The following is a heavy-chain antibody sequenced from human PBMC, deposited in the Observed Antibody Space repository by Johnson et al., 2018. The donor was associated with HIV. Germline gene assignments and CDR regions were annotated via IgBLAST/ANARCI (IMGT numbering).Heavy chain of an antibody. V-gene: IGHV3-33*08. CDR2: IWYDGSNK. J-gene: IGHJ3*02. CDR1: GFTVSSNY. CDR3: TRALYRYYYDSSGLVPYDAFDI. D-gene: IGHD3-22*01. Sequence: QVQLMESGGGLVQPGGSLRLSCAASGFTVSSNYMSWVRQAPGKGLEWVALIWYDGSNKYYADSVKGRFTISRDDSKSIAYLQMNSLKTEDTAVYYCTRALYRYYYDSSGLVPYDAFDIWGQGTMVTVSS.